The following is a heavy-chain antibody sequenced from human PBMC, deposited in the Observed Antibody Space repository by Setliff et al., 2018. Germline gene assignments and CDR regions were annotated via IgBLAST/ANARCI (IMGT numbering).Heavy chain of an antibody. CDR2: IDPSGDYT. D-gene: IGHD5-18*01. CDR1: GYTFTGYY. Sequence: AASVKVSCKASGYTFTGYYMHWVRQAPGQGLEWMGIIDPSGDYTNYGQKFQGRVTMTRDTSTTTVYMELSSLRSDDTAVYYCARAPLESGYYYGQGHYFDYWGQGTLVTVSS. CDR3: ARAPLESGYYYGQGHYFDY. V-gene: IGHV1-46*01. J-gene: IGHJ4*02.